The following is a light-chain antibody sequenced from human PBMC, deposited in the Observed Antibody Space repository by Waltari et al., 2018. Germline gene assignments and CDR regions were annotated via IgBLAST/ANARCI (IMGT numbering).Light chain of an antibody. CDR3: QQRGDWPPYT. CDR1: QNINNY. V-gene: IGKV3-11*01. Sequence: SLSPGERVTLSCRASQNINNYLAWYQQRPGQAPRLLIYDASDRATGIPARFSGSGSGTDFSLTISSLEPEDFGVYYCQQRGDWPPYTFGQGTKLEI. J-gene: IGKJ2*01. CDR2: DAS.